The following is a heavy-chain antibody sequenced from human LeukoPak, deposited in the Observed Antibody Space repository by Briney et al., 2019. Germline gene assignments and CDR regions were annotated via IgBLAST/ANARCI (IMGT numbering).Heavy chain of an antibody. CDR2: IKYDGSEK. V-gene: IGHV3-7*01. D-gene: IGHD2-8*02. CDR3: ARVGCTASTCYGYLIFDH. J-gene: IGHJ4*02. Sequence: GGSLRLSCSASGFTFSSYSMNWVRQAPGKGLEWVAYIKYDGSEKYYVDSVEGRFTISRDNAKNSLYLQMNSLRGEDTAVYYCARVGCTASTCYGYLIFDHWGQGALVTVSS. CDR1: GFTFSSYS.